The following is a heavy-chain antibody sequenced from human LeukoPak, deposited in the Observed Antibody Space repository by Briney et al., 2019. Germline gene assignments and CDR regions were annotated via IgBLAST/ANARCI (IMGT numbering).Heavy chain of an antibody. Sequence: SETLSLTCAVYGGSFSGYFWSWIRQPPGKGLEWIGEINHGGSTNYNPSLKSRVTISVDTSKNQFSLRLSSVTAADTAVYYCARRLWPDYWGQGTLVTVSS. CDR1: GGSFSGYF. CDR3: ARRLWPDY. J-gene: IGHJ4*02. D-gene: IGHD3-10*01. V-gene: IGHV4-34*01. CDR2: INHGGST.